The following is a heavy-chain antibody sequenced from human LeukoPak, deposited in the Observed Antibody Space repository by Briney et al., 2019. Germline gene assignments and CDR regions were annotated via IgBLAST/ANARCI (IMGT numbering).Heavy chain of an antibody. Sequence: SQTLSLTCTVSGGSISSGDYYWSWIRQPPGKGLEWIGYIYYSGSTYYNPSLKSRVTISVDTSKNQFSLKLSSVTAADTAVYYCARVHYDSWSALMGAFDIWGQGTMVTVSS. D-gene: IGHD3-3*01. CDR1: GGSISSGDYY. CDR2: IYYSGST. CDR3: ARVHYDSWSALMGAFDI. J-gene: IGHJ3*02. V-gene: IGHV4-30-4*01.